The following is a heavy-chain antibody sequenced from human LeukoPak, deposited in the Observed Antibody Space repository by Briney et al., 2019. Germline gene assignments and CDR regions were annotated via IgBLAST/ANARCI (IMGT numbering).Heavy chain of an antibody. CDR2: IRSKANSYAT. CDR1: GFTFSGSA. V-gene: IGHV3-73*01. Sequence: PGGSLKLSRAASGFTFSGSAMHWVRQASGKGLEWVGRIRSKANSYATAYAASVKGRFTISRDDSKNTAYLQMNSLKTEDTAVYYCTRSTTLNDYWGQGTLVTVSS. J-gene: IGHJ4*02. CDR3: TRSTTLNDY. D-gene: IGHD2-2*01.